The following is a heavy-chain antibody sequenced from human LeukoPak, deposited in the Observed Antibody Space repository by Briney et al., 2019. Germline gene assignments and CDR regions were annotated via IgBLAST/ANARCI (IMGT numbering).Heavy chain of an antibody. CDR3: AREEPDSSGYYSL. CDR1: GGSISSYY. Sequence: PSETLSLTCTVSGGSISSYYWNWIRQPPGKGLEWVGYIYYSGSTNYNPSLKSRVNISVDTSKNQFALKLSSVTAADTAVYYCAREEPDSSGYYSLWGQGTLVTVSS. J-gene: IGHJ4*02. D-gene: IGHD3-22*01. CDR2: IYYSGST. V-gene: IGHV4-59*01.